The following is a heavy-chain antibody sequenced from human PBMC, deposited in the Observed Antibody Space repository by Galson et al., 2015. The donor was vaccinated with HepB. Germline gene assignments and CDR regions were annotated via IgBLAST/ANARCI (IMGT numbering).Heavy chain of an antibody. V-gene: IGHV2-5*02. J-gene: IGHJ4*02. CDR1: GFSLSTGGVG. CDR3: AHSGGGYSGYGYFDY. Sequence: PALVKPTQTLTLTCTFSGFSLSTGGVGVGWIRQPPGKALEWLALIYWDDDKRYSPSLKSRLTITRDTSKNQVVLTMTNMDPVDTATYYCAHSGGGYSGYGYFDYWGQGTLVTVSS. D-gene: IGHD5-12*01. CDR2: IYWDDDK.